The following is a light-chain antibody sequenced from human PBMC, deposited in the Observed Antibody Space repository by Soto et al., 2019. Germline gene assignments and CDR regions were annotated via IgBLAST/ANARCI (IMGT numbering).Light chain of an antibody. V-gene: IGLV2-14*03. J-gene: IGLJ1*01. CDR1: SSDVGGYNY. CDR3: SSYTSSTTEV. Sequence: QSVLAQPASVSGSSGQSITISCTGTSSDVGGYNYVSWYQHHPGKAPKLMIYDVSSRPSGVSYRFSGSKSGNTASLTISGLQAEDEADYYCSSYTSSTTEVFGTGTKVTVL. CDR2: DVS.